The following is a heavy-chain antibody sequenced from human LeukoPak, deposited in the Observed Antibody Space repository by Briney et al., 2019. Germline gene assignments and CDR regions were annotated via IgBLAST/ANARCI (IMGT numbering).Heavy chain of an antibody. V-gene: IGHV3-53*01. CDR1: GFTVSSNY. J-gene: IGHJ4*02. D-gene: IGHD3-10*01. CDR3: ASLGTTNRPYYYGSGSYYNDY. Sequence: GGSLRLSCAASGFTVSSNYMSWVRQAPGKGLEWVSVIYSGGSTYYADSVKGRFTISRDNSKNTLYLQMNSLRAEDTAVYYCASLGTTNRPYYYGSGSYYNDYWGQGTLVTVSS. CDR2: IYSGGST.